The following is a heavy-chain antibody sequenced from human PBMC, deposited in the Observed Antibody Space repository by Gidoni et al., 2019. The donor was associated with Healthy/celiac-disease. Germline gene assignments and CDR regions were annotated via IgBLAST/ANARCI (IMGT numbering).Heavy chain of an antibody. D-gene: IGHD1-1*01. CDR2: IYYSGST. J-gene: IGHJ2*01. V-gene: IGHV4-39*01. Sequence: KPSETLSLTCTVSGGSISSSSYYWGWIRQPPGKGLEWIGGIYYSGSTYYNPSLKSRVTISVDTSKNQFSLKLSSVTAADTAVYYCARYATGTRGYWYFDLWGRGTLVTVSS. CDR3: ARYATGTRGYWYFDL. CDR1: GGSISSSSYY.